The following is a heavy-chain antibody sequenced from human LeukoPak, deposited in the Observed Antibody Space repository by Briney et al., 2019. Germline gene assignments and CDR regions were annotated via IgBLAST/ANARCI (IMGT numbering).Heavy chain of an antibody. Sequence: SETLSLTCTVSGGSISSGGYYWSWIRQPPGKGLEWIGYIYHSGSTYYNPSFKSRVTISVDRSKNQFSLKLSSVTAADTAVYYCARHRGFLLWSALDYWGQGTLVTVSS. CDR1: GGSISSGGYY. V-gene: IGHV4-30-2*01. D-gene: IGHD3-3*01. CDR3: ARHRGFLLWSALDY. CDR2: IYHSGST. J-gene: IGHJ4*02.